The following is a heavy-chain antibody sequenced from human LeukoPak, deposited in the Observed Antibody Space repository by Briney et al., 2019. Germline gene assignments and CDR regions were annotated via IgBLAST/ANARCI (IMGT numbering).Heavy chain of an antibody. D-gene: IGHD1-1*01. J-gene: IGHJ5*02. CDR3: ATWRGWEFRFDP. V-gene: IGHV1-8*01. CDR2: MNPNSGNT. CDR1: GYTFTSYD. Sequence: GASVKVSCTASGYTFTSYDINWVQQATGQGLEWMGWMNPNSGNTGYAQKFQDRVTMTRNTSISTAYMELSSLRSEDTAVYYCATWRGWEFRFDPWGQGTLVTVSS.